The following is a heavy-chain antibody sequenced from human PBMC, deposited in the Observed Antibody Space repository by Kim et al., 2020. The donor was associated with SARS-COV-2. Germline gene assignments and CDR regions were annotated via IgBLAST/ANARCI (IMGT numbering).Heavy chain of an antibody. J-gene: IGHJ5*02. V-gene: IGHV4-31*02. CDR3: AIGRVVVPAARNWFDP. D-gene: IGHD2-2*01. Sequence: PSLKSRVTISVVTSKNHFSLKLSSLTAADTTVYYCAIGRVVVPAARNWFDPWGQGTLVTVSS.